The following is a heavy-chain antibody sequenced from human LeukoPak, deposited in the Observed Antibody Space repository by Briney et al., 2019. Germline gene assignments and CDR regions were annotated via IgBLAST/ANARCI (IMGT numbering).Heavy chain of an antibody. CDR3: ANLGLGIVVARGAFDI. Sequence: PGGSLRLSCAASGFTFSSYAMSWVRQAPGKGLEWVSAISGSGGSTYYADSVKGRFTISRDNSKNTLYLQMNSLRAEDTAVYYCANLGLGIVVARGAFDIWGQGTMVTVSS. J-gene: IGHJ3*02. D-gene: IGHD3-22*01. V-gene: IGHV3-23*01. CDR1: GFTFSSYA. CDR2: ISGSGGST.